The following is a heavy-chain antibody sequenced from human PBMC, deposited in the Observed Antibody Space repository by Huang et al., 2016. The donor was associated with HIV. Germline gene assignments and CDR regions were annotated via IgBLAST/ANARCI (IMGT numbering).Heavy chain of an antibody. CDR1: GFIFGNYA. CDR3: AKDIGPRVEIAVGTFDM. D-gene: IGHD2-21*01. Sequence: QVRLVEYGGGVVSPGMSLRLSCQPSGFIFGNYAMHWVRQSAVKGRWWVGAVRYDGDSDACADQLRGRVNIARYDFNNTVFRSLEDLRGDDTAVYYCAKDIGPRVEIAVGTFDMWTPGTMVVVSS. CDR2: VRYDGDSD. V-gene: IGHV3-30-3*02. J-gene: IGHJ3*02.